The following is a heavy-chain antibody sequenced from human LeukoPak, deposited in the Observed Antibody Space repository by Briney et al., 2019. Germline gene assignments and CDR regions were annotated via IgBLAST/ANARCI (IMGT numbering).Heavy chain of an antibody. CDR2: INHSGST. V-gene: IGHV4-34*01. D-gene: IGHD2-2*01. CDR3: ARGGEDIVVVPAAMPFDY. J-gene: IGHJ4*02. Sequence: SETLSLTCAVYGGSFSGYYWSWIRQPPGKGLEWTGEINHSGSTNYNPSLKSRVTISVDTSKNQFSLKLSSVTAADTAVYYCARGGEDIVVVPAAMPFDYWGQGTLVTVSS. CDR1: GGSFSGYY.